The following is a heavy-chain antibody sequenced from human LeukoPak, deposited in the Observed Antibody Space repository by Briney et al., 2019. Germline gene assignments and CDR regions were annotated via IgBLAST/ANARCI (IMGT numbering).Heavy chain of an antibody. J-gene: IGHJ4*02. V-gene: IGHV3-30*02. D-gene: IGHD3-9*01. Sequence: GGSLGLSCAASGFTFNSHGMHWVRQGPGKGPEWVAFIVYDGGYKYYADSVKGRFTISRDNSKNTLFLQMNSLRTEDTAVYYCAKVQSYYGILTGDPFDYWGQGTLVTVSS. CDR3: AKVQSYYGILTGDPFDY. CDR2: IVYDGGYK. CDR1: GFTFNSHG.